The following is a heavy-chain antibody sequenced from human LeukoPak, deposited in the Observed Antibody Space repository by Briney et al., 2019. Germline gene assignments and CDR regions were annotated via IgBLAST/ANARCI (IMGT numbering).Heavy chain of an antibody. J-gene: IGHJ5*02. V-gene: IGHV3-23*01. Sequence: GGPLRLSCGVSGFTFSSYTMSWVRQTPGKGLEWVSSITGSGGSRYYADSVKGRFTISRDNSKNSLYLQMSSLRAEDTAVYYCAKDSAIFGAGDWFDPWGQGTLVTVSS. D-gene: IGHD3-3*01. CDR3: AKDSAIFGAGDWFDP. CDR1: GFTFSSYT. CDR2: ITGSGGSR.